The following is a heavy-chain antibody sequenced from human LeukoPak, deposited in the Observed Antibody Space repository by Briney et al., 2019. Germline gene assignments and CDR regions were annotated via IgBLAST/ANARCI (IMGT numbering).Heavy chain of an antibody. J-gene: IGHJ4*02. Sequence: ASVTVSFKASGGTFSSYAISWVRQAPGQGLEWMGGIIPIFGTANYAQKFQGRVTTTADESTSTAYMELSSLRSEDTAVYYCARTYGDYAYDYWGQGTLVTVSS. CDR2: IIPIFGTA. D-gene: IGHD4-17*01. CDR1: GGTFSSYA. V-gene: IGHV1-69*13. CDR3: ARTYGDYAYDY.